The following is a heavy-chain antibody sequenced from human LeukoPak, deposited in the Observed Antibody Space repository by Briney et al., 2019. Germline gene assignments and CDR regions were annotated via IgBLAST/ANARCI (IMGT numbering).Heavy chain of an antibody. CDR3: ARDGDFRYCSGGSCYDTGFDP. CDR1: GYTFTGYY. D-gene: IGHD2-15*01. Sequence: ASVKVSCKASGYTFTGYYMHWVRPAPGQGLEWMGWINPNSGGTNYAQKFQGRVTMTRHTSISTAYMELSRLRSDDTAVYYCARDGDFRYCSGGSCYDTGFDPWGQGTLVTVSS. V-gene: IGHV1-2*02. J-gene: IGHJ5*02. CDR2: INPNSGGT.